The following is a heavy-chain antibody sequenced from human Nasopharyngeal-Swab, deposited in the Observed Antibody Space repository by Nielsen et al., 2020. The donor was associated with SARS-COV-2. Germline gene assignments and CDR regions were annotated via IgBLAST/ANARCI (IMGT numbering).Heavy chain of an antibody. J-gene: IGHJ4*02. CDR1: GFTFSSYG. CDR3: ARDFRFGEANQDY. CDR2: IWYDGSKK. Sequence: GESLKISCAASGFTFSSYGMHWVRQAPGKGLEWVAVIWYDGSKKYYAESVKGRFTISRDNSKNTLYLQMNSLRAEDTAVYYCARDFRFGEANQDYWGQGTLVTVSS. V-gene: IGHV3-33*01. D-gene: IGHD3-3*01.